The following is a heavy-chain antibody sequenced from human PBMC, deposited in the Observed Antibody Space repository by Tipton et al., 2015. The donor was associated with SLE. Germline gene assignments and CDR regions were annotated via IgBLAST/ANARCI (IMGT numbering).Heavy chain of an antibody. J-gene: IGHJ3*02. CDR2: MFFSGNT. CDR3: ARESDAFDI. Sequence: TLSLTCTLSGGSISSGSYYWGWIRQPPGKGLEWIGSMFFSGNTYYDPSLRSRVTVSVDRSKTQFSLKLSSVTGADTAVYYCARESDAFDIWGQGTMVTVSS. V-gene: IGHV4-39*07. CDR1: GGSISSGSYY.